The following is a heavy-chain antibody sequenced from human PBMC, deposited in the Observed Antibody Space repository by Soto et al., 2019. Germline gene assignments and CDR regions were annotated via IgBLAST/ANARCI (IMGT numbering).Heavy chain of an antibody. CDR3: ASRPDYGDYRDY. J-gene: IGHJ4*02. Sequence: GASVKVSCKASGGTFSSYAISWVRQAPGQGLEWMGGIIPIFGTANYAQKFQGRVTITADESTSTAYMELSSLRSEDTAVYYCASRPDYGDYRDYWGQGTLVTVSS. D-gene: IGHD4-17*01. CDR2: IIPIFGTA. CDR1: GGTFSSYA. V-gene: IGHV1-69*13.